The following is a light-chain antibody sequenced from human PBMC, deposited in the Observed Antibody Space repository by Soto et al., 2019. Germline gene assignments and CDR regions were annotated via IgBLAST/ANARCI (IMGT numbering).Light chain of an antibody. J-gene: IGKJ4*01. Sequence: EIVLTQSPGTLSLSPGERATLSCRASQSVRSSFLAWYQQKPGQAPRLLLYGSSSSATGIADRFSGSGAGTHFTLTSSRPEPEDAAVYYCQKYGSAPLTFVGGTKVEIK. CDR3: QKYGSAPLT. CDR2: GSS. V-gene: IGKV3-20*01. CDR1: QSVRSSF.